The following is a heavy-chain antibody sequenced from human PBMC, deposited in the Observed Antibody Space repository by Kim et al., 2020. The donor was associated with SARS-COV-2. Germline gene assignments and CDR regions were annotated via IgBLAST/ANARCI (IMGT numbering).Heavy chain of an antibody. Sequence: SETLSLTCTVSGGSISSYYWSWIRQPPGKGLEWIGYIYYSGSTNYNPSLKSRVTISVDTSKNQFSLKLSSVTAADTAVYYCAGGSVSSSSPFDYWGQGTLVTISS. CDR2: IYYSGST. CDR1: GGSISSYY. CDR3: AGGSVSSSSPFDY. D-gene: IGHD6-6*01. J-gene: IGHJ4*02. V-gene: IGHV4-59*01.